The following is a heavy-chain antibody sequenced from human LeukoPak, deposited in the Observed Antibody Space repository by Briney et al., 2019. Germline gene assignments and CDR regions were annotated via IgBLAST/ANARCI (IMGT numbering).Heavy chain of an antibody. Sequence: PSETLSLTCTVSGGSVSSGSYYWSWIRQPPGKGLEWIGYIYYSGSTNYNPSLKSRVTISVDTSKNQFSLKLSSVTAADTAVYYCARERVSSGWSGSFYYYGMDVWGQGTTVTVSS. CDR2: IYYSGST. D-gene: IGHD6-19*01. J-gene: IGHJ6*02. CDR1: GGSVSSGSYY. V-gene: IGHV4-61*01. CDR3: ARERVSSGWSGSFYYYGMDV.